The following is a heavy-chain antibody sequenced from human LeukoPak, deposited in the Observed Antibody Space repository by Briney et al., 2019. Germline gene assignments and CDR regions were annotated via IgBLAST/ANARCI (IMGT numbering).Heavy chain of an antibody. Sequence: GGSLRLSCAASGFTFSSYWMKWVRQAPGKGLEWVASIKQDGSEIHYVDSVKGRFTISRDNAKKSLYLQMNSPRAEDTALYYCTTYSAFDVWGQGTMVTVYS. J-gene: IGHJ3*01. D-gene: IGHD4-17*01. CDR2: IKQDGSEI. CDR1: GFTFSSYW. V-gene: IGHV3-7*05. CDR3: TTYSAFDV.